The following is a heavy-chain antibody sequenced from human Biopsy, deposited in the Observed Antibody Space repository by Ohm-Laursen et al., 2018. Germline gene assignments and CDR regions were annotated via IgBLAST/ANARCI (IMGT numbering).Heavy chain of an antibody. CDR2: ISFDGSDQ. CDR1: RFTFSTYG. V-gene: IGHV3-30*18. CDR3: VKDRGAAGTDYYYGMDV. D-gene: IGHD6-13*01. Sequence: SLRLSCAASRFTFSTYGMHWVRQAPGKGLEWVAVISFDGSDQRYADSVKGRFTISRDNSKNTLYLQMKSLRAEDTAVFYCVKDRGAAGTDYYYGMDVWGQGTTVTVSS. J-gene: IGHJ6*01.